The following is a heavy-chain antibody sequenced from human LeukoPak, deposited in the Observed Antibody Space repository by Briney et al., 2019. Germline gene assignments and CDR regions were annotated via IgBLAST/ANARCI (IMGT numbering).Heavy chain of an antibody. Sequence: KSSETLSLTCTVSGGSISSGSYYLSWIRHPAGKGLEWIGRIYTSGSTNYNPSLKSRVTISVDTSKNQFSLKLSSVTAADTAVYYCARDHPYCSGGSCYSKYNVLYFDYWGQGTLVTVSS. CDR3: ARDHPYCSGGSCYSKYNVLYFDY. CDR2: IYTSGST. V-gene: IGHV4-61*02. J-gene: IGHJ4*02. D-gene: IGHD2-15*01. CDR1: GGSISSGSYY.